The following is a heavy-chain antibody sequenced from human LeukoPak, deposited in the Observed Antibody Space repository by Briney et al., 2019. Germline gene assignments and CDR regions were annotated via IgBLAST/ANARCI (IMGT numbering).Heavy chain of an antibody. Sequence: ASVKVSCKASGYTFNSYDINWVRQATGQGLEWMGWMNPNTGNTGYAQNFQGRVTITRDTSISTAYMELSSLKSEDTAVYYCARALAYSGTHPYYFDHWGQGTLVTVSS. CDR2: MNPNTGNT. CDR1: GYTFNSYD. V-gene: IGHV1-8*03. CDR3: ARALAYSGTHPYYFDH. J-gene: IGHJ4*02. D-gene: IGHD5-12*01.